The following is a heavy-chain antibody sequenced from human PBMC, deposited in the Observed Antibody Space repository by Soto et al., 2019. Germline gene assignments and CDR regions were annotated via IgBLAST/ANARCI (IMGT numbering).Heavy chain of an antibody. V-gene: IGHV3-30-3*01. D-gene: IGHD3-22*01. Sequence: SLRLSCAASGFSFSTYTIHWVRQAPGKGLEWVALISYDGSNKYYADSVTGRFTISRDNSNNRLYLQMNSLKSGDTAVFFCARGSQYDYDSSGTLDSWGQGTPVTVSS. CDR1: GFSFSTYT. J-gene: IGHJ4*02. CDR3: ARGSQYDYDSSGTLDS. CDR2: ISYDGSNK.